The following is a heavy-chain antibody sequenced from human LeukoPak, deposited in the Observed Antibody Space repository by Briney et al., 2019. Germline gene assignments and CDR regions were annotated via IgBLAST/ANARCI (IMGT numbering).Heavy chain of an antibody. Sequence: GGSLRLSCAASGFTFSSYEMNWVRQAPGKGLEWVSYISSSGSTIYYADSAKGRFTISRDNAKNSLYLQMNSLRAEDTAVYYCARGLPFYDSSGYVQDYWGQGTLVTVSS. CDR3: ARGLPFYDSSGYVQDY. CDR2: ISSSGSTI. J-gene: IGHJ4*02. D-gene: IGHD3-22*01. V-gene: IGHV3-48*03. CDR1: GFTFSSYE.